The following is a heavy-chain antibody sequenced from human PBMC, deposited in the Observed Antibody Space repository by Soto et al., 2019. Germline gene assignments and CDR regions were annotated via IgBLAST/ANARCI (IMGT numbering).Heavy chain of an antibody. V-gene: IGHV4-30-4*01. CDR1: GDSVSNGDYS. CDR2: IYYIAGP. J-gene: IGHJ6*02. CDR3: ARQGPPYSGSGYYYEMDV. D-gene: IGHD5-18*01. Sequence: TLSLTFSVSGDSVSNGDYSWSWIRQPPGKGLEWIGYIYYIAGPYYNPSLQSRVTISMDTSKNQVSLNLTSVTASDSAIYFCARQGPPYSGSGYYYEMDVWGPGTTVTVS.